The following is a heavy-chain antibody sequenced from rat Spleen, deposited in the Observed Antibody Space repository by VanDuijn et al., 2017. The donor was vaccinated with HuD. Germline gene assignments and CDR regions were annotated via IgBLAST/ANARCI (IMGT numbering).Heavy chain of an antibody. CDR3: TRGGNYDFDY. J-gene: IGHJ2*01. CDR1: GFTFNDYW. D-gene: IGHD1-1*01. CDR2: ITNIAGGT. V-gene: IGHV5-31*01. Sequence: VQLKESGPGLVQPSQTLSLTCTVSGFTFNDYWMTWIRQAPGKGLDWVASITNIAGGTYYTDSVRGRFTISRDDTKNTLYLQMNSLRSEDTATYYCTRGGNYDFDYWGQGVMVTVSS.